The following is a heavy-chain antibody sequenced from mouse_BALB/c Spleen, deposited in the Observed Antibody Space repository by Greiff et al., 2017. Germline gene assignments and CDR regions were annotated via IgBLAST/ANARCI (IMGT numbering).Heavy chain of an antibody. CDR3: ARNSSGYYFDY. J-gene: IGHJ2*01. CDR1: GYTFTDYW. CDR2: IDTSDSYT. V-gene: IGHV1-69*01. Sequence: QVHVKQPGAELVMPGASVKMSCKASGYTFTDYWMHWVKQRPGQGLEWIGAIDTSDSYTSYNQKFKGKATLTVDESSSTAYMQLSSLTSEDSAVYYCARNSSGYYFDYWGQGTTLTVSS. D-gene: IGHD3-1*01.